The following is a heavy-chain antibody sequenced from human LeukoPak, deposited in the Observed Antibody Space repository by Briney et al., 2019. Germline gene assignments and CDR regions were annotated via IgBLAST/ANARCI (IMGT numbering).Heavy chain of an antibody. D-gene: IGHD2-21*02. J-gene: IGHJ5*02. Sequence: GGSLRLSRAASGFTFSSYAMSWVRQAPGKGLEWVSAISGSGGSTYYADSVKGRFTISRDNSKNTLYLQMNCLRAEDTAVYYCAKDLGSPSYCGGDCSNPWGQGTLVTVSS. CDR2: ISGSGGST. V-gene: IGHV3-23*01. CDR1: GFTFSSYA. CDR3: AKDLGSPSYCGGDCSNP.